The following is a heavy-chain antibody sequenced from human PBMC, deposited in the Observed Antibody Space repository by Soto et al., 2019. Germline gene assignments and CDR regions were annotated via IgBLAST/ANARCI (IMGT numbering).Heavy chain of an antibody. J-gene: IGHJ4*02. CDR2: TSYDGSYK. CDR3: ARDVTGGSRLGQRSEYFYY. CDR1: GFIFSTYG. Sequence: QVQLVESGGGVVQSGRSLRLSCVASGFIFSTYGMHWVRQAPGMGLEWVAATSYDGSYKYYAASVKGRFTVSRDNSKNTLYLESNSLTDEDTAVYSCARDVTGGSRLGQRSEYFYYWGRGTLVTVSS. D-gene: IGHD3-16*01. V-gene: IGHV3-30*03.